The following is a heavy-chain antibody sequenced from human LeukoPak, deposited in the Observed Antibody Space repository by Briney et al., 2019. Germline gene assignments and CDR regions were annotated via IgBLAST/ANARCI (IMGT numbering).Heavy chain of an antibody. CDR1: GFTFSSYG. D-gene: IGHD4-11*01. CDR2: ISYDGSNK. J-gene: IGHJ6*02. V-gene: IGHV3-30*18. Sequence: PGGSLRLSCAASGFTFSSYGMRWVRQAPGKGLEWVAVISYDGSNKYYADSVKGRFTISRDNSKNTLYLQMNSLRAEDTAVYYCANGRSVTPDYYYYYGMDVWGQGTTVTVSS. CDR3: ANGRSVTPDYYYYYGMDV.